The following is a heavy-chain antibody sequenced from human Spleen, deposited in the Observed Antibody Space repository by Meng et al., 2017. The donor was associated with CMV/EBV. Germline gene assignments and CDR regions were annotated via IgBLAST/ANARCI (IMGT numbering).Heavy chain of an antibody. V-gene: IGHV3-30*18. D-gene: IGHD1-26*01. Sequence: AASGFTFRTYGMHWVRQAPGKGLEWVAVISYDGSSKNFADSVKGRFTISRDNSENTLSLQMNNLRAEDTAVYFCAKRVGSNMGPFDSWGQGTLVTVSS. CDR1: GFTFRTYG. CDR2: ISYDGSSK. CDR3: AKRVGSNMGPFDS. J-gene: IGHJ4*02.